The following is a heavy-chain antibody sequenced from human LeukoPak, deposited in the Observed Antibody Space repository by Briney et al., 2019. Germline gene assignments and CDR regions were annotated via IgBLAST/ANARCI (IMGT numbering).Heavy chain of an antibody. D-gene: IGHD5-18*01. CDR2: ISGSGGSA. CDR3: AKDHPAMVYYFDY. CDR1: GFTFSSYA. V-gene: IGHV3-23*01. J-gene: IGHJ4*02. Sequence: GGSLRLSCAASGFTFSSYAMSWVRQAPGKGLEWVSAISGSGGSAYYADSVKGRFTISRDNSKNTLYLQMNSLRAKDTAVYYCAKDHPAMVYYFDYWGQGTLVTVSS.